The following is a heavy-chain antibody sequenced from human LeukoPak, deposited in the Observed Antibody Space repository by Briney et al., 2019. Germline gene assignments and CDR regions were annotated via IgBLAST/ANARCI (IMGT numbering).Heavy chain of an antibody. CDR1: GFTFSSYG. Sequence: GGSLRLSCAASGFTFSSYGMHWVRQAPGKGLEWVAVISYDGSNKYYADSVKGRFTISRDNSKNTLYLQMNSLRAEDTAVYYCARDRHRITEGFDYWGQGTLVTVSS. V-gene: IGHV3-30*03. CDR2: ISYDGSNK. J-gene: IGHJ4*02. D-gene: IGHD3-16*01. CDR3: ARDRHRITEGFDY.